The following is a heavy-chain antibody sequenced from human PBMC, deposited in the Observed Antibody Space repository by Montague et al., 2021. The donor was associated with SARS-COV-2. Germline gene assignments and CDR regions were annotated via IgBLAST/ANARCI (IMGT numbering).Heavy chain of an antibody. V-gene: IGHV3-33*01. J-gene: IGHJ3*02. CDR2: IWYDGSNK. D-gene: IGHD3-22*01. CDR3: AAQITMIDYAFDI. Sequence: SLRLSCAASGFIFSSYGMHWVRQAPGKGLEWVAVIWYDGSNKYYADSVKGRFTISRDNSKNTLYLQMNSLRAEDTAVYYCAAQITMIDYAFDIWGQGTMVTVSS. CDR1: GFIFSSYG.